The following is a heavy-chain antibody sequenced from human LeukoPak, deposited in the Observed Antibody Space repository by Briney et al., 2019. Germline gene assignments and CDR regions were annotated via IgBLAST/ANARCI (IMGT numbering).Heavy chain of an antibody. CDR1: GASMNSYY. D-gene: IGHD5-18*01. J-gene: IGHJ4*02. CDR2: IYYSGST. CDR3: ARSTDVDTAMAYFDY. Sequence: SETLSLTCTVSGASMNSYYWSWLRQPPGQGLKWIGYIYYSGSTYYNPSLKSRVNISVDTSKNQFSLKLSSVTAADTAVYYCARSTDVDTAMAYFDYWGQGTLVTVSS. V-gene: IGHV4-59*12.